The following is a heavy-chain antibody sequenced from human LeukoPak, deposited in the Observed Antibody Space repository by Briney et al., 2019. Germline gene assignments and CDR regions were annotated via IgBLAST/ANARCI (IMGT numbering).Heavy chain of an antibody. D-gene: IGHD3-9*01. Sequence: SETLSLTCAVYGGSFSGYYWSWIRQPPGKGLEWIGEINHSGSTNYNPSLKSRVTISVDTSKNQFSLKLSSVTAADTAVYYCAKLLTGSYYYYMDVWGKGTTVTISS. CDR1: GGSFSGYY. CDR2: INHSGST. V-gene: IGHV4-34*01. CDR3: AKLLTGSYYYYMDV. J-gene: IGHJ6*03.